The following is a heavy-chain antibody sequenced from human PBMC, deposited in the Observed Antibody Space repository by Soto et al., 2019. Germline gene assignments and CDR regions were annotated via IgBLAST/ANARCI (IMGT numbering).Heavy chain of an antibody. J-gene: IGHJ6*02. CDR3: ARDHRITIFGVVIPYYYYYGMDV. V-gene: IGHV3-30-3*01. CDR1: GFTFSSYA. D-gene: IGHD3-3*01. Sequence: QVQLVESGGGVVQPGRSLRLSCAASGFTFSSYAMHWVRQAPGKGLEWVAVISYDGSNKYYADSVKGRFTISRDNSKNTLYLQMNSLRAEDTAVYYCARDHRITIFGVVIPYYYYYGMDVWGQETTVTVSS. CDR2: ISYDGSNK.